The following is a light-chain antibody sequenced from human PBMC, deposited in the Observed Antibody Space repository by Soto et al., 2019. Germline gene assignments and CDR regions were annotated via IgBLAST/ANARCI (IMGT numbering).Light chain of an antibody. CDR1: QSIGND. CDR3: QQSFTTPRT. CDR2: GAS. Sequence: DIQMTQSPSSLSASVGDRVTIICRASQSIGNDLNWYQKKIGEAPKLLVFGASILQSGVPTRFSGAGSGNHFTLTVNSLQPEDFVTYYCQQSFTTPRTFGQGTKVEI. V-gene: IGKV1-39*01. J-gene: IGKJ1*01.